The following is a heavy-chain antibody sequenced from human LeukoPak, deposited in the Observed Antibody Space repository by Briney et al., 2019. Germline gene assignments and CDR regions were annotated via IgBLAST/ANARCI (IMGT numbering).Heavy chain of an antibody. D-gene: IGHD6-13*01. CDR3: AREYSSSRYDY. V-gene: IGHV4-39*07. CDR2: VYYSGTT. Sequence: SETLSLTCSVSGGSISSSGYYWGWIRQPPGKGLEWIGSVYYSGTTYYNPSLKSRVIISVDTSKNQFSLMLSSVTAADTAIYYCAREYSSSRYDYWGQGTPVSVSS. CDR1: GGSISSSGYY. J-gene: IGHJ4*02.